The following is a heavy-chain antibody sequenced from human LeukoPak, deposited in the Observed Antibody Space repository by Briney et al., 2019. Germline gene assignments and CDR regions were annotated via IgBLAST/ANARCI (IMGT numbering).Heavy chain of an antibody. CDR1: GFSFGTYS. D-gene: IGHD4-11*01. V-gene: IGHV3-33*08. J-gene: IGHJ4*02. CDR2: MWYDGSNK. Sequence: PGGSLRLSCAGSGFSFGTYSMNWVRQAPGKGLEWVAVMWYDGSNKYYADSVKGRFTISRDDSKNTLYLQMNSLRAEDTAMYYCARGLPPVMKYYFDYWGQGTLVTVSS. CDR3: ARGLPPVMKYYFDY.